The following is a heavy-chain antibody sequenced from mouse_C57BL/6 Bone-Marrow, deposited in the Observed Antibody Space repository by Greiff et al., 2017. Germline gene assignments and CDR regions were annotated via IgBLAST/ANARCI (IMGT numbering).Heavy chain of an antibody. CDR1: GFNIKDAY. D-gene: IGHD1-2*01. V-gene: IGHV14-4*01. CDR2: IDPENGDT. Sequence: VQLQQSGAELVRPGASVKLSCTASGFNIKDAYMHWVKQRPEQGLEWIGWIDPENGDTEYASKFQGKATITADTSSNTASLQRSSLTSDDTAVYYCTTILRPRDYWGQGTSVTVSS. CDR3: TTILRPRDY. J-gene: IGHJ4*01.